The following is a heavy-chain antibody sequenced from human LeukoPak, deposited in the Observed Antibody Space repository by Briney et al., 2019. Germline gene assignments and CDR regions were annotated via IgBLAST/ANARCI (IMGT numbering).Heavy chain of an antibody. CDR2: IYYSGST. Sequence: SETLSLTCKVTGGSISSYCWSRIRQPPGKGLEWIGYIYYSGSTNYNPSLKSRVTISVDKSKNQFSLKLSSVTAADTAVYYCARRTAVTPRYFDYWGQGTLVTVSS. CDR3: ARRTAVTPRYFDY. CDR1: GGSISSYC. D-gene: IGHD4-23*01. V-gene: IGHV4-59*01. J-gene: IGHJ4*02.